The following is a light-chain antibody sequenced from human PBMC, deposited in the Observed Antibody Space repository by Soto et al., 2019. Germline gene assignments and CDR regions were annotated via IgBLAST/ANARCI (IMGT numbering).Light chain of an antibody. CDR2: LAS. J-gene: IGKJ1*01. Sequence: DIQMTQSPSSLSASVGDRVTITCRASQSISHYLNWYQQKPGKAPNLLIYLASTLQSGVPSRFSGSGFGTEFTLTISSLQPEDFATYYCQQSYRTPGTFGQGTKVDIK. CDR3: QQSYRTPGT. V-gene: IGKV1-39*01. CDR1: QSISHY.